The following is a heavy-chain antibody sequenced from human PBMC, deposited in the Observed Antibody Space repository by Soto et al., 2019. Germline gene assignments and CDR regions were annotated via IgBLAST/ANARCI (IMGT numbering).Heavy chain of an antibody. Sequence: SQTLSLTCAISGDSVSSNSAAWNWIRQSPSRGLEWLGRTYYRSKWYNDYAVSVKSRITINPDTSKNQFSLQLNSVTPEDTAVYYCARGGRSSSWYNFNYYYYGMGVWRQGTTVTVAS. CDR3: ARGGRSSSWYNFNYYYYGMGV. CDR1: GDSVSSNSAA. D-gene: IGHD6-13*01. J-gene: IGHJ6*02. CDR2: TYYRSKWYN. V-gene: IGHV6-1*01.